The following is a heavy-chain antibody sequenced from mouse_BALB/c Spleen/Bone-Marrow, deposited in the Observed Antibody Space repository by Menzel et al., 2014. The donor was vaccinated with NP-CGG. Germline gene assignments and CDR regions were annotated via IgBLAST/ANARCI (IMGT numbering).Heavy chain of an antibody. V-gene: IGHV1-18*01. J-gene: IGHJ4*01. CDR1: GYTFTEYT. CDR2: VNPNNGGT. CDR3: ARKDYGYNYVMDY. Sequence: EVQLQESGPELVKPGASVKISCKTSGYTFTEYTMHWVKQSHGKSLEWIGGVNPNNGGTIYNQKFKGKATLTVDKSSSTAYMELRSLTSEDSAVYYCARKDYGYNYVMDYWVKEPQSPSPQ. D-gene: IGHD1-2*01.